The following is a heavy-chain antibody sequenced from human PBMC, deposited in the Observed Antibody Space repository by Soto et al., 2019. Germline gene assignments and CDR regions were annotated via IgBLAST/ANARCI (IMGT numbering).Heavy chain of an antibody. D-gene: IGHD6-6*01. V-gene: IGHV1-18*01. CDR1: GYTFTSYG. CDR3: AREPYSSSALNWFDP. CDR2: ISAYNGNT. Sequence: ASVKVSCKASGYTFTSYGISWVRQAPGQGLEWMGWISAYNGNTNYAQKLQGRVTMTTDTSTSTAYMELRSLRSDDTAVYYCAREPYSSSALNWFDPWGQGTLVTVSS. J-gene: IGHJ5*02.